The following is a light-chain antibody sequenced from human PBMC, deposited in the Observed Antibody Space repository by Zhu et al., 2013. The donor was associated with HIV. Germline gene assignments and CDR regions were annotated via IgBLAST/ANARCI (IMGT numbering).Light chain of an antibody. CDR1: QSLLHSNGYNY. CDR2: LGS. V-gene: IGKV2-28*01. CDR3: MQALQTPRT. J-gene: IGKJ1*01. Sequence: DIVMTQPPLSLPVTPGEPASISCRSSQSLLHSNGYNYLDWYRQKPGQSPQLLIYLGSNRASGVPDRFSGSGSGTGFTLKISRVEAEDVGVYYCMQALQTPRTFGQGTRVEIK.